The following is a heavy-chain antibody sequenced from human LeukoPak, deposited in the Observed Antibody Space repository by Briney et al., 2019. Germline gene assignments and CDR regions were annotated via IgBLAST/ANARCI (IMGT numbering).Heavy chain of an antibody. CDR2: IYTTGST. CDR1: GGSISSYY. CDR3: ARQLAVAGKAGFDY. D-gene: IGHD6-19*01. V-gene: IGHV4-4*07. J-gene: IGHJ4*02. Sequence: PSETLSLTCTVSGGSISSYYWTWIRQPAGKGLEWIGRIYTTGSTNYSPSLNSRVTMSVDTSKKQFSLKLSSVTAADTAVYYCARQLAVAGKAGFDYWGQGTLVTVSS.